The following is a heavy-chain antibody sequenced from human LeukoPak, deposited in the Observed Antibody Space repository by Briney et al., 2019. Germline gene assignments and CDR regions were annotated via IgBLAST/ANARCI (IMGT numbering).Heavy chain of an antibody. J-gene: IGHJ5*02. CDR2: IYTSGST. D-gene: IGHD3-10*01. Sequence: SETLSLTCSVAGGSISSYYWSWIRQPAGKGLEWIGRIYTSGSTNYNPSLKSRVTMSVDTSKNQFSLRLSSVPAADTAVYYCARDRYGSGSYYKTWFDPWGQRTLVTVSS. V-gene: IGHV4-4*07. CDR1: GGSISSYY. CDR3: ARDRYGSGSYYKTWFDP.